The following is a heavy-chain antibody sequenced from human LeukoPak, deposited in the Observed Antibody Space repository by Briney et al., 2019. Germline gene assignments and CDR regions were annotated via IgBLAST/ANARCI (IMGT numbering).Heavy chain of an antibody. J-gene: IGHJ4*02. V-gene: IGHV4-61*02. CDR3: ARGDPYSSSWFDY. D-gene: IGHD6-13*01. CDR1: GDSISSGSYY. CDR2: IYTSGST. Sequence: SQTLSLTCTVSGDSISSGSYYWSWIRQPAGKGLEWIGRIYTSGSTNYNPSLKSRVTMSVDTSKNQFSLKLSSVTAADTAVYYCARGDPYSSSWFDYWGQGTLVTVSS.